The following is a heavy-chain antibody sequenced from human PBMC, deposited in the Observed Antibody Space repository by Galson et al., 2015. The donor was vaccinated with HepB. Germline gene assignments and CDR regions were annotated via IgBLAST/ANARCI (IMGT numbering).Heavy chain of an antibody. CDR3: ARGPFGSSSWYNPPHYYGMDV. J-gene: IGHJ6*02. D-gene: IGHD6-13*01. CDR2: ISYDGSNK. V-gene: IGHV3-30*04. Sequence: LRLSCAASGFTFSSYAMHWVRQAPGKGLEWVAVISYDGSNKYYADSVKGRFTISRDNSKNTLYLQMNSLRAEDTAVYYCARGPFGSSSWYNPPHYYGMDVWGQGTTVTVSS. CDR1: GFTFSSYA.